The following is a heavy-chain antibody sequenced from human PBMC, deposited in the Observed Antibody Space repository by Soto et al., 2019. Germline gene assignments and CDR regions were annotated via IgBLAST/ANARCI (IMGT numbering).Heavy chain of an antibody. J-gene: IGHJ5*02. D-gene: IGHD1-26*01. CDR1: GDPLSYGGYY. Sequence: QVQLQESGPGLVEPSQTLSLVCSVSGDPLSYGGYYWSWVCQSPGKALEWIGFVYHTGATYYHPSLESRVTMAVDMSKNEFSLTLTSVTAADTATYYCAREGHSSWEWLDPWGQGILFTVSS. CDR2: VYHTGAT. V-gene: IGHV4-31*03. CDR3: AREGHSSWEWLDP.